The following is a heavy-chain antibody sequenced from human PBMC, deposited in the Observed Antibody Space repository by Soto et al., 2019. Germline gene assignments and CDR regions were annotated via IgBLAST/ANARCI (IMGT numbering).Heavy chain of an antibody. V-gene: IGHV1-69*02. J-gene: IGHJ3*01. CDR1: GGTFSTYT. D-gene: IGHD3-10*01. CDR2: IIPMLTVT. CDR3: ARPYYWGAFDV. Sequence: QVHLEQSGAEVKKPGSSVKVSCKAAGGTFSTYTLIWVRQAPGQGLEWMGRIIPMLTVTNSAQKFQGRVTMTTATSTSTAYMELRSLRSDDTAVYYCARPYYWGAFDVWGQGTLVTVSS.